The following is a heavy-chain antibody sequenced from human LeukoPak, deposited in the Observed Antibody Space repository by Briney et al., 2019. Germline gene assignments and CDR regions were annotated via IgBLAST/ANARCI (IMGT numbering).Heavy chain of an antibody. CDR3: ARDPGYSIVGATSFDY. CDR1: GFTFSSYA. V-gene: IGHV3-23*01. CDR2: ISGSGGNT. Sequence: GGSLRLSCAASGFTFSSYAMSWVRQAPGKGLEWVSGISGSGGNTYYADSVKGRFTISRDNAKNSLYLQMNSLRAEDTAVYYCARDPGYSIVGATSFDYWGQGTLVTVSS. J-gene: IGHJ4*02. D-gene: IGHD1-26*01.